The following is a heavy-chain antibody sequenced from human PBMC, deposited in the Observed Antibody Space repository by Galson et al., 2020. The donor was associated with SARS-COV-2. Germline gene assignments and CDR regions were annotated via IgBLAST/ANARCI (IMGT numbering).Heavy chain of an antibody. CDR3: ARQEGLLGLMN. D-gene: IGHD3-16*01. CDR1: GGSISSSSYY. Sequence: SETLSLTCTVSGGSISSSSYYWGWIRQPPGKGLEWIGSIYYSGSTYYNPSLKSRVTISVDTSKNQFSLKLSSVTAADTAVYYCARQEGLLGLMNWGQGTLVTVSS. V-gene: IGHV4-39*01. J-gene: IGHJ4*02. CDR2: IYYSGST.